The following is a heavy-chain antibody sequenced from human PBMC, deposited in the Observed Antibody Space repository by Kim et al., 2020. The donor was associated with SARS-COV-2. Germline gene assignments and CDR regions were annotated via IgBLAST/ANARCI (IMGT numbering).Heavy chain of an antibody. Sequence: GGSLRLSCAASGFTFSSYGMHWVRQAPGKGLEWVAVIWYDGSNKYYADSVKGRFTISRDNSKNTLYLQMNSLRAEDTAVYYCAKGTGTTVALGRELTYYGMDVWGQGTTVTVSS. CDR3: AKGTGTTVALGRELTYYGMDV. V-gene: IGHV3-33*06. CDR1: GFTFSSYG. J-gene: IGHJ6*02. D-gene: IGHD1-1*01. CDR2: IWYDGSNK.